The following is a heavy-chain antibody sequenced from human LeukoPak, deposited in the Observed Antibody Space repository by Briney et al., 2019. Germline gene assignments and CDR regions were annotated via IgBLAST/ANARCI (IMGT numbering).Heavy chain of an antibody. J-gene: IGHJ4*02. CDR2: IYHSGST. V-gene: IGHV4-38-2*01. Sequence: SETLSLTCAVSGYSISSGYYWGWIRQPPGKGLEWIGSIYHSGSTNYNPSLKSRVTISVDTSENQFSLKLSSVTAADTAVYYCARFSDQIAIFGVVNYFLGDWGQGILVTVSS. CDR1: GYSISSGYY. D-gene: IGHD3-3*01. CDR3: ARFSDQIAIFGVVNYFLGD.